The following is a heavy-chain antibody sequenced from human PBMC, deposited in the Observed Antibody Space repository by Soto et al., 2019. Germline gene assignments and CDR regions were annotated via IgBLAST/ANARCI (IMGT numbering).Heavy chain of an antibody. D-gene: IGHD6-19*01. CDR1: GGSISSSSYY. J-gene: IGHJ6*02. CDR3: ATKTGGGWEDGMDV. Sequence: QLQLQESGPGLVKLSETLSLTCTVSGGSISSSSYYWGWIRQPPGKGLEWIGSIYYSGSTYYNPSLRSRVTISVDTAKNQFSLKLSSVTAADTAVYYCATKTGGGWEDGMDVWGQGTTVTVSS. CDR2: IYYSGST. V-gene: IGHV4-39*01.